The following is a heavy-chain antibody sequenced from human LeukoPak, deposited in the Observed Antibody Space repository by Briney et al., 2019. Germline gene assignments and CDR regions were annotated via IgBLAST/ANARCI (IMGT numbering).Heavy chain of an antibody. V-gene: IGHV3-7*01. CDR2: IKQDGSEI. CDR3: ARDPGIAAAGTVGYFDY. D-gene: IGHD6-13*01. CDR1: GFSFSSYW. Sequence: GGSLRLSCAASGFSFSSYWMSWVRQAPGKGLEWVANIKQDGSEIHYVDSVKGRFTISRDNAKNSVFLQMNSLRAEDTAVYYCARDPGIAAAGTVGYFDYWGQGTLVTVSS. J-gene: IGHJ4*02.